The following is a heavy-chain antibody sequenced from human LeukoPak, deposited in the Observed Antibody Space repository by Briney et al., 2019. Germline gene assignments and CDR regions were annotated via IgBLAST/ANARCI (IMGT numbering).Heavy chain of an antibody. Sequence: SETLSLTCAVYGGSFSGYYWSWIRQPPGKGLEWIGEINHSGCTNYNPSLKSRVTISVDTSKNQFSLKLSSVTAADTAVYYCARVGYSSSWIDYWGQGTLVTVSS. CDR3: ARVGYSSSWIDY. CDR2: INHSGCT. J-gene: IGHJ4*02. V-gene: IGHV4-34*01. CDR1: GGSFSGYY. D-gene: IGHD6-13*01.